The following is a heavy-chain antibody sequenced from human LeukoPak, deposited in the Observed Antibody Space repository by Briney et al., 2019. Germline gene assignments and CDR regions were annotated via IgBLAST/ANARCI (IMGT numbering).Heavy chain of an antibody. CDR2: TYYRSKWYN. CDR3: ARAEYCGGDCYSVLFDP. Sequence: SQTLSLTCAISGDSVSSNSAAWNWIRQSPSRGLEWLGRTYYRSKWYNDYAVSVKSRITINPDTSKNQFSLQLNSVTPEDTAVYYCARAEYCGGDCYSVLFDPWGQGTLVTVSS. CDR1: GDSVSSNSAA. V-gene: IGHV6-1*01. D-gene: IGHD2-21*02. J-gene: IGHJ5*02.